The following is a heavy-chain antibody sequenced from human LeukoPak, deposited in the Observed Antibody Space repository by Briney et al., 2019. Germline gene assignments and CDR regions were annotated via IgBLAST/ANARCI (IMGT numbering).Heavy chain of an antibody. CDR2: INTDGTGK. Sequence: QSGGSLRLSCAASGFIYTNWWMTWVRQAPGKGLEWVANINTDGTGKYYVDSVKGRFTVSRDNTKNSLYLEMASLKAEDTAVYYCTRISLGQGLDSWGQGILVTVSS. J-gene: IGHJ4*02. CDR3: TRISLGQGLDS. CDR1: GFIYTNWW. V-gene: IGHV3-7*01.